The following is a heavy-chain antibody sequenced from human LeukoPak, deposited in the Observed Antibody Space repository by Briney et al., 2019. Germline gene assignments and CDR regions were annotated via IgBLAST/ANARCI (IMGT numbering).Heavy chain of an antibody. D-gene: IGHD1-26*01. CDR1: GGSISSYY. CDR2: IYYSGST. Sequence: ASGTLSLTCTVSGGSISSYYWSWIRQPPGKGLEWIGYIYYSGSTNYNPSLKSRVTISVDTSKNQFSLKLSSVTAADTAVYYCARGGGPVGATGPFDYWGQGTLVTVSS. V-gene: IGHV4-59*01. J-gene: IGHJ4*02. CDR3: ARGGGPVGATGPFDY.